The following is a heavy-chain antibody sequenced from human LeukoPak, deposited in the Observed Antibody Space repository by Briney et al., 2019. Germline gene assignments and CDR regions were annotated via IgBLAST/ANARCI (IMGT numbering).Heavy chain of an antibody. CDR1: GYTFTGYY. D-gene: IGHD5-12*01. J-gene: IGHJ4*02. Sequence: ASVKVSCKASGYTFTGYYMHWVRQAPGQGLEWMGWINPNSGGTNYAQKFQGRVTMTRDTSISTAYMELSRLRSDDTAVYYCARVRSWSGYVRGFDYWGQGTLVTVSS. CDR2: INPNSGGT. V-gene: IGHV1-2*02. CDR3: ARVRSWSGYVRGFDY.